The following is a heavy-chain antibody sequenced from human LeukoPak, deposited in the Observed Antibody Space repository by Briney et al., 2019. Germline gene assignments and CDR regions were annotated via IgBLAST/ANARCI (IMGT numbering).Heavy chain of an antibody. Sequence: GGSLRLSCAASGFTFDNYAMHWVRQPPGKGLEWVSGISWKGGSIGYADSVKGRFTISRDNAKNSLYLQMNSLRAEDMALYYCAKDGYYDSSGFLDYWGQGTLVTVSS. D-gene: IGHD3-22*01. CDR3: AKDGYYDSSGFLDY. J-gene: IGHJ4*02. CDR1: GFTFDNYA. CDR2: ISWKGGSI. V-gene: IGHV3-9*03.